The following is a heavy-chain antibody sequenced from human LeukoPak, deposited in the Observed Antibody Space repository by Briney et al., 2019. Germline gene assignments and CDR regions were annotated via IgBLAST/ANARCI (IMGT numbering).Heavy chain of an antibody. J-gene: IGHJ4*02. CDR1: GFTLSSHA. Sequence: PGGSLRLSCAASGFTLSSHAMTWVRHAPGKGLEWGSSITGSGGSTFYAASVKGRFTISRDNSKNTLYLQMNSLRAEDTAVYYCAKLGISDGIDYWGQGTLVTVSS. D-gene: IGHD1-14*01. CDR3: AKLGISDGIDY. V-gene: IGHV3-23*01. CDR2: ITGSGGST.